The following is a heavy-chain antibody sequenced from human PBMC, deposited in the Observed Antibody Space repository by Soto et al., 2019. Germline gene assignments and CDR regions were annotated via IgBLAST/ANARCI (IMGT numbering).Heavy chain of an antibody. J-gene: IGHJ6*02. CDR3: ARHVYGSGYYSSYGMDV. V-gene: IGHV4-39*01. Sequence: PSETLSLTCTVSGGSITSTNSYWGWIRQPPGKGLEWIGTIHYRGTTFQNPSLMSRVTISADTSKDQFSLSLRSVTAADTAVYFCARHVYGSGYYSSYGMDVWGQGAAVTVSS. CDR1: GGSITSTNSY. D-gene: IGHD3-10*01. CDR2: IHYRGTT.